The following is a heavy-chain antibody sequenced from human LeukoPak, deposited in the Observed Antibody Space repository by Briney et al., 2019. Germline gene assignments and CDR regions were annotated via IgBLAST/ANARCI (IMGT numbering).Heavy chain of an antibody. D-gene: IGHD6-19*01. J-gene: IGHJ5*02. V-gene: IGHV6-1*01. CDR1: GDSVSSNSAA. Sequence: SQTLSLTCAISGDSVSSNSAAWNWIRQSPSRGLEWLGRTYYRSKWYNDYALAVKSRITINPDTSKKQFSLQLNSVTPEDTAVYYCASSSLLYNSGWYLGRDWFDPWGQGTLVTVSS. CDR2: TYYRSKWYN. CDR3: ASSSLLYNSGWYLGRDWFDP.